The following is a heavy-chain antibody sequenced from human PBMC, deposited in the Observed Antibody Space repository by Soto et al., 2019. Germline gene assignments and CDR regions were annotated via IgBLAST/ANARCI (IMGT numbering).Heavy chain of an antibody. CDR3: ARALSSAAGLYFDY. CDR1: GASISAYY. J-gene: IGHJ4*02. Sequence: SETLSLTCTVSGASISAYYWSWIRQPAGKGMEWVGRVHATDGTKYNPSLKSRVTMSIDTSKHQFSLNLDSLTAADTAVYYCARALSSAAGLYFDYWGQGILVTVS. V-gene: IGHV4-4*07. CDR2: VHATDGT. D-gene: IGHD6-13*01.